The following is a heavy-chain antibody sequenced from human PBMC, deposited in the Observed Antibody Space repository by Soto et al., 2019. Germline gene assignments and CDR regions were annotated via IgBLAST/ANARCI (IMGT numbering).Heavy chain of an antibody. CDR2: ISYDGSNK. V-gene: IGHV3-30-3*01. CDR1: GFTFISYA. Sequence: PGGSLRLSCAASGFTFISYAIHFFRQAPGKGLEWVAAISYDGSNKYYADSVKGRFTISRDNSKNTLYLQMNSLRAEDTAVYYCARAPYDSSGYQDYWGQGTLVTVSS. CDR3: ARAPYDSSGYQDY. J-gene: IGHJ4*02. D-gene: IGHD3-22*01.